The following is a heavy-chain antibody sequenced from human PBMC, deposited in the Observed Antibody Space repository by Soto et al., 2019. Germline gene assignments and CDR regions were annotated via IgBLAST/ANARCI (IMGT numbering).Heavy chain of an antibody. D-gene: IGHD3-9*01. Sequence: PSETLSLTCAVYGGSFSGYYWSWIRQPPGEGLEWIGEINHSGSTNYNPSLKSRVTISVDTSKNQFSLKLSSVTAADTAVYYCARGGFVLRYFDWFSPTYYYGMDVWGQGTTVTVSS. CDR3: ARGGFVLRYFDWFSPTYYYGMDV. V-gene: IGHV4-34*01. CDR2: INHSGST. J-gene: IGHJ6*02. CDR1: GGSFSGYY.